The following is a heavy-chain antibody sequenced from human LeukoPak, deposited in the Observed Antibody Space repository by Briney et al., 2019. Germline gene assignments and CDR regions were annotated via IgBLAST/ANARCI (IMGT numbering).Heavy chain of an antibody. D-gene: IGHD3-10*01. Sequence: GGSLRLSCAASGFTFSSYAMHWVRQAPGKGLEWVAVISYDGSNKYYADSVKGRFTISRDNSKNTLHLQMSSLRAEDTAVYYCAKDLGAGGGSVFYSWGQGTLVTVSS. CDR2: ISYDGSNK. CDR3: AKDLGAGGGSVFYS. V-gene: IGHV3-30*04. J-gene: IGHJ4*02. CDR1: GFTFSSYA.